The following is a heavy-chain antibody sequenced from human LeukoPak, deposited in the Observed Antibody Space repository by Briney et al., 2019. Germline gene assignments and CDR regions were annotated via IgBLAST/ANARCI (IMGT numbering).Heavy chain of an antibody. V-gene: IGHV4-30-4*01. CDR1: GGSISSGDYY. Sequence: SQTLSLTCTVSGGSISSGDYYWSWIRQPPGTGLEWIGYIYYSGSTYYNPSLKGRVTISVDTSKNQFSLKLSSVTAADTAVYYCARVTSYGDYELTDYWGQGTLVTVSS. CDR3: ARVTSYGDYELTDY. D-gene: IGHD4-17*01. J-gene: IGHJ4*02. CDR2: IYYSGST.